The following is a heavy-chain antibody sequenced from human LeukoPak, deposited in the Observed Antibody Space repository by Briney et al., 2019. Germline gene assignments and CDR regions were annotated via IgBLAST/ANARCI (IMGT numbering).Heavy chain of an antibody. D-gene: IGHD1-26*01. J-gene: IGHJ4*02. CDR1: GGSISSYY. CDR3: ARVGADFDY. Sequence: SETLSLTCTVSGGSISSYYWSWIRQPPGKGLEWIGYIYYSGSTNYNPSLKSRVTISVDMSKNQFSLKLSSVTAADTAVYYCARVGADFDYWGQGTLVTVSS. CDR2: IYYSGST. V-gene: IGHV4-59*01.